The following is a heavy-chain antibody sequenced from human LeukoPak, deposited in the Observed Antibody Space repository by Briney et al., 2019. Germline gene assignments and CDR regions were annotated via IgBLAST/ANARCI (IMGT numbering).Heavy chain of an antibody. CDR3: GKAFNSESSAPSS. CDR2: ISGSGSKT. V-gene: IGHV3-23*01. CDR1: GFTFGGYA. Sequence: NPGGSLRLSCAASGFTFGGYAMNWVRQAPGKGLEWVSAISGSGSKTYYADSVKGRFTISRDTSKNTLYLQMTSLSAEDTALYYCGKAFNSESSAPSSCGQGTMVTVSS. J-gene: IGHJ3*01. D-gene: IGHD3-22*01.